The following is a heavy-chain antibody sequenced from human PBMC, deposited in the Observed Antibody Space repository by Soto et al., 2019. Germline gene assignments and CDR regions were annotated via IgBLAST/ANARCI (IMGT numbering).Heavy chain of an antibody. CDR2: TYYRSKWYN. J-gene: IGHJ6*02. CDR3: ARDPNIVATMGSIYYYYGMDV. CDR1: GDSVSSSSAA. Sequence: SQTLSLTCAISGDSVSSSSAAWSWIRQSPSRGLEWLGRTYYRSKWYNQYALSVKGRFTISRDNAKNTLYLQMNSLGAEDTAVYYCARDPNIVATMGSIYYYYGMDVWGQGTTVTVS. V-gene: IGHV6-1*01. D-gene: IGHD5-12*01.